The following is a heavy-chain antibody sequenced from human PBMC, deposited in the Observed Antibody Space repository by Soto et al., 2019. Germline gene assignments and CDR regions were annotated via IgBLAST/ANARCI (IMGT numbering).Heavy chain of an antibody. J-gene: IGHJ6*02. V-gene: IGHV3-72*01. D-gene: IGHD3-3*01. CDR3: PSVAFWSGFGMDV. Sequence: EVQLVESGGGLVQPGGSLRLSCAASGFTFSDHYMDWVRQAPGKGLEWVGRTRNKANSYTTEYAASVKGRFTISRDDSKNSLYLQVNSLNTADTAVYYCPSVAFWSGFGMDVWGQGTTVTVSS. CDR1: GFTFSDHY. CDR2: TRNKANSYTT.